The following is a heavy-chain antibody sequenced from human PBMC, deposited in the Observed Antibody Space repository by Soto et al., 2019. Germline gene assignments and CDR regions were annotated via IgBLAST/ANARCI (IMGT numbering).Heavy chain of an antibody. CDR1: GGSISSYY. Sequence: SETLSLTCTVSGGSISSYYWSWFRQPPGKGLEWIGYIYYSGSTDYNPSLKSRVTISVDTSKNQFSLKLNSVTAADTAAYYCARRYSSSWYFDYWGQGTLVTVS. D-gene: IGHD6-13*01. V-gene: IGHV4-59*01. J-gene: IGHJ4*02. CDR2: IYYSGST. CDR3: ARRYSSSWYFDY.